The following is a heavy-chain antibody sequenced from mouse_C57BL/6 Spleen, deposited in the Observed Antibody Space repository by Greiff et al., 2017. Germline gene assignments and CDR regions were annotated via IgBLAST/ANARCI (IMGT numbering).Heavy chain of an antibody. Sequence: QVQLQQPGAELVMPGASVKLSCTASGYTFTSYWMHWVKQRPGQGLEWIGEIDPSDSYTNYNQKFKGKSTLTVDKSSSTAYMQLSSLTSEDSAVYYCARGGIYYDYDRGGYCDDWGQGTTLTVSS. D-gene: IGHD2-4*01. CDR3: ARGGIYYDYDRGGYCDD. J-gene: IGHJ2*01. CDR2: IDPSDSYT. CDR1: GYTFTSYW. V-gene: IGHV1-69*01.